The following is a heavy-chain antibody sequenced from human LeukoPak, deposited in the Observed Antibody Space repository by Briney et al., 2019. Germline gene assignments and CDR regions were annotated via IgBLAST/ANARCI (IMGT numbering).Heavy chain of an antibody. V-gene: IGHV3-23*01. CDR1: GFTFSSYA. CDR2: ISGSGGST. CDR3: AKADYDSSGYYYYYYYMDV. J-gene: IGHJ6*03. D-gene: IGHD3-22*01. Sequence: GGSLRLSCAASGFTFSSYAMSWVRQAPGKGLEWVSAISGSGGSTYYADSVKGRFTISRDNSKNTLYLQMNSLRAEDTAVYYCAKADYDSSGYYYYYYYMDVWGKGTTVTVSS.